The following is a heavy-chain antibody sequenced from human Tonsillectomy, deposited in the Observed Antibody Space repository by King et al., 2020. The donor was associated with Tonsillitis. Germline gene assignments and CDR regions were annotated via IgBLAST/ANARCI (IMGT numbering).Heavy chain of an antibody. V-gene: IGHV4-39*07. CDR1: GGSISSSSYY. Sequence: LQLQESGPGLVKPSETLSLTCTVSGGSISSSSYYWGWIRQPPGKGLEWIGSIYYSGSTSYNPSLKSRVTISVDTSKNQFSLKLSSVTAADTAVYYCASLPTCIQLWSVSYFDYWGQGTLVTVSS. CDR2: IYYSGST. CDR3: ASLPTCIQLWSVSYFDY. J-gene: IGHJ4*02. D-gene: IGHD5-18*01.